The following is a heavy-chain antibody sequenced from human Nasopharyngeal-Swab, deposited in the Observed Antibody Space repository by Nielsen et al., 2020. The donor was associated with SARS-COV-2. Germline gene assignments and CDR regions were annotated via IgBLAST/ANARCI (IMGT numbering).Heavy chain of an antibody. J-gene: IGHJ3*02. CDR2: IWYDGSNK. CDR1: GFPFSRYG. CDR3: ARDGGYSGRDALDI. D-gene: IGHD5-12*01. Sequence: SLNISCASSGFPFSRYGMHWVRQAPGKGLEWVAVIWYDGSNKYYADSVKGRFTISRDNSKNTLYLQMNSLRAEDTAVYYCARDGGYSGRDALDIWGQGTMVTVS. V-gene: IGHV3-33*01.